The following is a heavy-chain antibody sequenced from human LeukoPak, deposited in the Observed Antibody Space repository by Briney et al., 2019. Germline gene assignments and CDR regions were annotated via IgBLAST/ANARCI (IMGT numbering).Heavy chain of an antibody. D-gene: IGHD3-10*01. J-gene: IGHJ5*02. CDR1: GFTFTSST. V-gene: IGHV1-58*02. CDR3: AAGLKYYYGSGLDP. CDR2: IAVGSDNT. Sequence: SVKVSCKASGFTFTSSTMQWVRQARGQRLEWIGWIAVGSDNTNYAQKFQERVTITRAMSTSTAYMELSSLRSEDTAVHSCAAGLKYYYGSGLDPWGQGTLVTVSS.